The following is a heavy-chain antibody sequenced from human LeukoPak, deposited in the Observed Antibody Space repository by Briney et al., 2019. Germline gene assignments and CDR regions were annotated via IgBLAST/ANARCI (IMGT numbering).Heavy chain of an antibody. CDR3: ARRYHYDSSGYYPGAYYGMDV. Sequence: SETLSLTCTVPGGSISSSSYSWGWIRQPPGKGLEWIGSIYYSGSTYYNPSLKSRVTISVDTSKNQFSLKLSSVTAADTAVYYCARRYHYDSSGYYPGAYYGMDVWGQGTTVTVSS. CDR1: GGSISSSSYS. CDR2: IYYSGST. J-gene: IGHJ6*02. V-gene: IGHV4-39*01. D-gene: IGHD3-22*01.